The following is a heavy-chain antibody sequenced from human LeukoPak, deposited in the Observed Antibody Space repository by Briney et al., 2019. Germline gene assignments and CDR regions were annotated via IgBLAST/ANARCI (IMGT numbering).Heavy chain of an antibody. Sequence: GRSLRLSCAASGFTFSSYAMSWVRQAPGKGLEWVSAISGSGGSTYYADSVKGRFTISRDNSKNTLYLQMNSLRAEDTAVYYCAKQRNGYCSSTSCYANYFDYWGQGTLVTVSS. CDR1: GFTFSSYA. CDR2: ISGSGGST. V-gene: IGHV3-23*01. CDR3: AKQRNGYCSSTSCYANYFDY. J-gene: IGHJ4*02. D-gene: IGHD2-2*03.